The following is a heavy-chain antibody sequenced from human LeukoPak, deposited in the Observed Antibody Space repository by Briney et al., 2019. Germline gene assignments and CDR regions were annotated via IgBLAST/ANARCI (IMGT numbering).Heavy chain of an antibody. J-gene: IGHJ4*02. D-gene: IGHD6-13*01. V-gene: IGHV3-21*01. CDR3: ARPLDSSNNYFDY. CDR1: GFTFSRNA. CDR2: ISSSSNYM. Sequence: GRSLRLSCAASGFTFSRNARNWVRQAPGKGLEWVSFISSSSNYMSYADSVKGRFTISRDNAKNSLYLQMNSLRAEDTAVYYCARPLDSSNNYFDYWGQGTLVTVSA.